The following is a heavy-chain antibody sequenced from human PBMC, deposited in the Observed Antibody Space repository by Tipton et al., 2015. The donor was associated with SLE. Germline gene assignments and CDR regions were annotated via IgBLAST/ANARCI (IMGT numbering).Heavy chain of an antibody. CDR1: GGSISSYY. CDR3: ARAPRGCSSTSCLPY. CDR2: IYHSGST. V-gene: IGHV4-38-2*02. Sequence: TLSLTCTVSGGSISSYYWGWIRQPPRKGLEWIGSIYHSGSTYNNPSLKSRATISVDTSKNQFSLKLSSVTAADTAVYYCARAPRGCSSTSCLPYWGQGTLVTVSS. D-gene: IGHD2-2*01. J-gene: IGHJ4*02.